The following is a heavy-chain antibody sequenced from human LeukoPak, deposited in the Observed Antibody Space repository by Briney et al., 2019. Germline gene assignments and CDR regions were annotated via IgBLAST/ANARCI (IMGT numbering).Heavy chain of an antibody. D-gene: IGHD6-13*01. CDR3: ARVPWGGRIAAAGDYY. Sequence: GGSLRLSCAASGFTFSSYAMSWVRQAPGKGLEWVSAISGSGGSTYYADSVKGRFTISRDNSKNTLYLQMNSLRAEDTAVYYCARVPWGGRIAAAGDYYWGQGTLVTVSS. V-gene: IGHV3-23*01. J-gene: IGHJ4*02. CDR1: GFTFSSYA. CDR2: ISGSGGST.